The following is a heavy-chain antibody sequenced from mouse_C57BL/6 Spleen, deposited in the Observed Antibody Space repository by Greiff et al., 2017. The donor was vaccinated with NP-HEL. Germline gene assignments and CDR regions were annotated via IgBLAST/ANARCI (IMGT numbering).Heavy chain of an antibody. J-gene: IGHJ4*01. Sequence: QVQLQQSGAELVMPGASVKLSCKASGYTFTSYWMHWVKQRPGQGLEWIGEIDPSDSYTNYNQKFKGKSTLTVDKSSSTAYMQLSSLTCEDSAVYYCARSWDPGAMDYWGQGTSVTVSS. CDR1: GYTFTSYW. CDR3: ARSWDPGAMDY. CDR2: IDPSDSYT. D-gene: IGHD4-1*01. V-gene: IGHV1-69*01.